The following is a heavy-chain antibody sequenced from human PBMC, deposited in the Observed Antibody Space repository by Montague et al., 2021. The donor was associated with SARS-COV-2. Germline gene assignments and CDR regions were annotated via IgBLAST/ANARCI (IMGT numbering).Heavy chain of an antibody. V-gene: IGHV4-59*01. J-gene: IGHJ3*02. CDR1: GGSISTYY. Sequence: SETLSLTCTVSGGSISTYYWSWIRQPPGKGLEWIGYIYYSGSTNYNPSLKSRVTISLDTSKNQFPLKLSSVTAADTAVYYCARGDYCADSFDIWGQGTLVTVSS. D-gene: IGHD2/OR15-2a*01. CDR2: IYYSGST. CDR3: ARGDYCADSFDI.